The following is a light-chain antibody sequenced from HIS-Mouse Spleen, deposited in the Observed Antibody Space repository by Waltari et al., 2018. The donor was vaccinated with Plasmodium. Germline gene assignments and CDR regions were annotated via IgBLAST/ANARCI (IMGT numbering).Light chain of an antibody. CDR1: SSDVGGYNY. V-gene: IGLV2-14*01. J-gene: IGLJ1*01. Sequence: QSALTQPASVSGSPGQSITISCTGTSSDVGGYNYVSWYQQHPGKAPKLMIYEVSNRPSGVSNRFSGSKSGNTASLTISGRQAEDEADYYYSSYTSSSTLDVFGTGTKVTVL. CDR3: SSYTSSSTLDV. CDR2: EVS.